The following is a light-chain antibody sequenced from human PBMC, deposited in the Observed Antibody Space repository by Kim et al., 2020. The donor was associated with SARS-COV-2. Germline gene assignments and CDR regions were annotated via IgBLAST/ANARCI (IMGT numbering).Light chain of an antibody. Sequence: QSVLTPPNSASGTPGQRVTISCSGSRSTIVTNYVYWYQQLPGTAPKLLIYRDNERPSGVSDRFSGYKSGNSVSLAISGLRSENEADYFCATWDDRLSGVLGRGT. CDR2: RDN. J-gene: IGLJ2*01. V-gene: IGLV1-47*01. CDR3: ATWDDRLSGV. CDR1: RSTIVTNY.